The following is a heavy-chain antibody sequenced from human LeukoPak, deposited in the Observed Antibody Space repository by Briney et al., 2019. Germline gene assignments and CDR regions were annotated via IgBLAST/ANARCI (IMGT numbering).Heavy chain of an antibody. CDR1: GYTFTSYG. Sequence: ASVKVSCKASGYTFTSYGISWVRQAPGQGLEWMGWISAYNGNTNYAQKLQGRVTMTTDTSTSTAYMELRSLRSDDTAVYYCARGGTMIVVEDDAFDIWGQGTMVTVSS. V-gene: IGHV1-18*01. D-gene: IGHD3-22*01. CDR3: ARGGTMIVVEDDAFDI. CDR2: ISAYNGNT. J-gene: IGHJ3*02.